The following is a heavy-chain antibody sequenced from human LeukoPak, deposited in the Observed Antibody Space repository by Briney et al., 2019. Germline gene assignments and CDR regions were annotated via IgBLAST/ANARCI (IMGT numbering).Heavy chain of an antibody. CDR1: GYTFTGYY. Sequence: GASVKVSCKASGYTFTGYYMHWVRQAPGQGLEWMGWINPNSGGTNYSQKFQGRVTMTRDTSISTAYMELSRLRSDDTAVYYCARGALVGAPRAWFDYWGQGTLVTVSS. D-gene: IGHD1-26*01. J-gene: IGHJ4*02. CDR2: INPNSGGT. V-gene: IGHV1-2*02. CDR3: ARGALVGAPRAWFDY.